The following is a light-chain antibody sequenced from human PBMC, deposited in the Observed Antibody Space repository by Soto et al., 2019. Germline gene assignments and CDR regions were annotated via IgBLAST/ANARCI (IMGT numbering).Light chain of an antibody. V-gene: IGKV1-5*01. J-gene: IGKJ1*01. CDR3: QQDGPYSWT. Sequence: DIQMTQSPSTLHAPIGDRVSITCRPSQRFRTWMAWYQQKPGQAHKLLIHDASTLKSGVPSRFSGSGSGTEFTLTISSLQPDEFATYFCQQDGPYSWTFGPGTKVEIK. CDR2: DAS. CDR1: QRFRTW.